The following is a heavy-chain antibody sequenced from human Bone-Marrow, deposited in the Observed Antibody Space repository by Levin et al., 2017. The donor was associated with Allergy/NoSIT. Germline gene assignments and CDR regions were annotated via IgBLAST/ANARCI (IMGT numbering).Heavy chain of an antibody. Sequence: GESLKISCAASGFTFSSYWMSWVRQAPGKGLEWVANIKQDGSEKYYVDSVKGRFTISRDNAKNSLYLQMNSLRAEDTAVYYCARVDIVATIKLAVQLWTSRKRYYFDYWGQGTLVTVSS. CDR1: GFTFSSYW. CDR3: ARVDIVATIKLAVQLWTSRKRYYFDY. V-gene: IGHV3-7*01. CDR2: IKQDGSEK. J-gene: IGHJ4*02. D-gene: IGHD5-12*01.